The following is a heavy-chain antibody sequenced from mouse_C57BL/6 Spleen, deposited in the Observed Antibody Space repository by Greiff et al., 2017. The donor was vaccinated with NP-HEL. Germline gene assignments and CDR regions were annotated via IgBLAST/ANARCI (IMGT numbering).Heavy chain of an antibody. D-gene: IGHD2-5*01. V-gene: IGHV1-64*01. CDR3: AREDSNYEAWFAY. J-gene: IGHJ3*01. CDR1: GYTFTSYW. CDR2: IHPNSGST. Sequence: VQLQQPGAELVKPGASVKLSCKASGYTFTSYWMHWVKQRPGQGLEWIGMIHPNSGSTNYNEKFKSKATLTVDKSSNTAYMQLSSLTSEDSAVYYCAREDSNYEAWFAYWGQGTLVTVSA.